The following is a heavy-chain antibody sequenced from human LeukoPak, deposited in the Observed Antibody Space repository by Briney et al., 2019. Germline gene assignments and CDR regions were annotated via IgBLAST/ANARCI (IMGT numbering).Heavy chain of an antibody. CDR3: ARDRDYYDGMDV. J-gene: IGHJ6*02. Sequence: GGSLRLSCAASGFTVSSNYMNWVRQAPGKGLEWVSSISSSSSYIYYADSVKGRFTISRDNAKNSLYLQMNSLRAEDTAVYYCARDRDYYDGMDVWGQGPTVTVSS. V-gene: IGHV3-21*01. CDR1: GFTVSSNY. CDR2: ISSSSSYI.